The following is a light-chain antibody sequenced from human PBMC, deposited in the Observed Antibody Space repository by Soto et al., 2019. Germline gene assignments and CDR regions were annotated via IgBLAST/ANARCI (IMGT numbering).Light chain of an antibody. Sequence: VVLTQSPGTLSLFPGERATLSCRASQSVSSTNFAWYRQKPGQPPSLLIYGASKRATGVPDRFSGSGSGTDFTLTISRLEPEDFAVYYCQQYDSSPPGFTFGPGTRWIS. CDR3: QQYDSSPPGFT. J-gene: IGKJ3*01. V-gene: IGKV3-20*01. CDR2: GAS. CDR1: QSVSSTN.